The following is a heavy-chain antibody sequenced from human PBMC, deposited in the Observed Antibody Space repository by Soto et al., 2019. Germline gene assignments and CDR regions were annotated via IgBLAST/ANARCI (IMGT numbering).Heavy chain of an antibody. CDR2: ISESGSNT. CDR1: GFSFSDYP. Sequence: GGSLRLSCGTSGFSFSDYPMRWVRQAPGKGLEWVSAISESGSNTHYADAVRGRFTISRDNPKSTLYLQMNSLRADDTAMYYCAKVVATYYMDVWGKGISVTVSS. J-gene: IGHJ6*03. CDR3: AKVVATYYMDV. D-gene: IGHD5-12*01. V-gene: IGHV3-23*01.